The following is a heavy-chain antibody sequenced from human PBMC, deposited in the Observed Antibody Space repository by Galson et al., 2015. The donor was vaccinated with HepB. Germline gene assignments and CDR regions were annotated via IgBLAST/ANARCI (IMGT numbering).Heavy chain of an antibody. D-gene: IGHD2-15*01. CDR3: TGPGCSGGSCYD. J-gene: IGHJ4*02. CDR1: GFTFSDYY. Sequence: SLRLSCAASGFTFSDYYMSWIRQASGKGLEWVGRIRSKANSYATAYAASVKGRFTISRDDSKNTAYLQMNSLKTEDTAVYYCTGPGCSGGSCYDWGQGTLVTVSS. V-gene: IGHV3-73*01. CDR2: IRSKANSYAT.